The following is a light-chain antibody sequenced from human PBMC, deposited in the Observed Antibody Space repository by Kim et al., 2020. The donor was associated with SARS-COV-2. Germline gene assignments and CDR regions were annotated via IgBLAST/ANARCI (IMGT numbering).Light chain of an antibody. Sequence: ASVGDRVTIPCRASQGISKYLAWYQQKPGKVPKLLIYGASTLQSGVPSRFSGSGSGTDFTLTISSLQPEDVATYYCQQYNSDPLTFGQGTKVDIK. CDR2: GAS. CDR1: QGISKY. V-gene: IGKV1-27*01. J-gene: IGKJ1*01. CDR3: QQYNSDPLT.